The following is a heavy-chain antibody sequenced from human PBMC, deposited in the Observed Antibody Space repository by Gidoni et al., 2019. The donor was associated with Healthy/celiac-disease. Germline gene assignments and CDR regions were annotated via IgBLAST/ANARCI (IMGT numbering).Heavy chain of an antibody. CDR2: IIPILGIA. CDR3: AGGAPTDGDYVPTSSDAFDI. J-gene: IGHJ3*02. D-gene: IGHD4-17*01. Sequence: KVSCKASGGTFSSYAISWVRQAPGQGLEWMGRIIPILGIANYAQKFQDRVTITADKSTSTAYMELSSLRSEDTAVYYCAGGAPTDGDYVPTSSDAFDIWGQGTLVTVSS. V-gene: IGHV1-69*04. CDR1: GGTFSSYA.